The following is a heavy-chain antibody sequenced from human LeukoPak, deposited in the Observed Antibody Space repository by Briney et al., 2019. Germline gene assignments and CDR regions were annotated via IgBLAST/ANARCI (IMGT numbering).Heavy chain of an antibody. CDR1: GFTVSSYA. V-gene: IGHV3-23*01. J-gene: IGHJ3*01. D-gene: IGHD1-26*01. CDR2: ISGSGGSK. Sequence: GGSLRLSCAASGFTVSSYAMSWVRQAPGKGLEWISAISGSGGSKYYADSVKGRFTISRDTSTNTLYLQLNSLRVDDTAVYYCATEGGSSDAFAFWGQGTKVTVSS. CDR3: ATEGGSSDAFAF.